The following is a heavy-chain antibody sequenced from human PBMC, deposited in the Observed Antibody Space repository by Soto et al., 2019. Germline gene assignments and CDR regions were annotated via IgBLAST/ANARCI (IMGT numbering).Heavy chain of an antibody. Sequence: GGSLRLSCAASGFTFSSYAMSWVRQAPGKGLEWVSAISGSGGSTYYAASVKGRFTISRDNSKNTLYLQMNSLRAEDTAVYYCAKDSSGSCYSRWGQGTLVTVSS. CDR1: GFTFSSYA. V-gene: IGHV3-23*01. CDR2: ISGSGGST. CDR3: AKDSSGSCYSR. J-gene: IGHJ4*02. D-gene: IGHD2-15*01.